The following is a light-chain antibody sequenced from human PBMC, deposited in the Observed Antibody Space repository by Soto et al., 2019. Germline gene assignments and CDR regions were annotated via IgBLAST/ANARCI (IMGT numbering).Light chain of an antibody. CDR1: QGIGTF. V-gene: IGKV1-17*03. CDR2: GTS. Sequence: DIQMTQSPSAMSASVGDRVTITCRASQGIGTFLTWFQQKPGRVPKRLIYGTSSLQNGVPARFSGTGSGKEFTLTINSLQPEDFATYYCLQHAGYPFTFGGGTRVEVK. CDR3: LQHAGYPFT. J-gene: IGKJ4*01.